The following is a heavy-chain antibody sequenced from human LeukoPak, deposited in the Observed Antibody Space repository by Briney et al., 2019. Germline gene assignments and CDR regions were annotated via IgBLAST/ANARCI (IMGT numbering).Heavy chain of an antibody. D-gene: IGHD6-19*01. CDR3: ARGRGSGWEFDY. CDR1: GYFISSGYY. CDR2: IYHSGST. J-gene: IGHJ4*02. V-gene: IGHV4-38-2*02. Sequence: SETLSLTCTVSGYFISSGYYWGWIRQPPGKGLEWIGSIYHSGSTYYNPSLKSRVTISVDTSKNQFSLKLSSVTAADTAVYYCARGRGSGWEFDYWGQGTLVTVSS.